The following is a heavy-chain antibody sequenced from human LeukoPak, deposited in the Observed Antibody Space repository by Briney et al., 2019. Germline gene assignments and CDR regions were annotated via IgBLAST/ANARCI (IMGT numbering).Heavy chain of an antibody. CDR3: ARDPGYCGGDCYAFDI. Sequence: GGSLRLSCAASGFTFNSCSMKWVRQAPGKGLEWVSIISASSSYIYYADSVKGRFTISRDNAKNSVYLQMNSLRAEDTAVYYCARDPGYCGGDCYAFDIWGQGTMVTVSS. J-gene: IGHJ3*02. CDR2: ISASSSYI. V-gene: IGHV3-21*01. D-gene: IGHD2-21*02. CDR1: GFTFNSCS.